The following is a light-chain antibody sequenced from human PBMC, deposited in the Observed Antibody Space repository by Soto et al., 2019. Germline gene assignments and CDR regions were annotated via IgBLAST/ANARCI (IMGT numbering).Light chain of an antibody. Sequence: DIQMTQSPSTLSASVGDRVTITCRASQSISSWLAWYQQKPGKAPKLLIYDASSLESGVPSRFSGSGSGTEFTLNISSLQPDDFAIYYCQQDNSYSGTFGQGTKLEIK. J-gene: IGKJ2*01. V-gene: IGKV1-5*01. CDR1: QSISSW. CDR3: QQDNSYSGT. CDR2: DAS.